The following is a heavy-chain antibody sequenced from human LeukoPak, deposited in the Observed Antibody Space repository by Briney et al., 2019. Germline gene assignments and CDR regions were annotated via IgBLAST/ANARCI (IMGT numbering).Heavy chain of an antibody. Sequence: PGGSLRLSCAASGFTFGIYWMHWVRQAPGKGLMWVSRMKSDGSSTSYADSVKGRFTISRDNAKNTLYLQMNSLRAEDTAVYYCAVRQGGSYTGESDYWGQGTLVTVSS. CDR1: GFTFGIYW. V-gene: IGHV3-74*01. CDR3: AVRQGGSYTGESDY. CDR2: MKSDGSST. D-gene: IGHD3-10*01. J-gene: IGHJ4*02.